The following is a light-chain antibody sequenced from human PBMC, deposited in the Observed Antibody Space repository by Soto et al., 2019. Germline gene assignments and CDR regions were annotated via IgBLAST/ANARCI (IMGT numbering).Light chain of an antibody. J-gene: IGLJ1*01. Sequence: QSGLTQPPSASGSPGQSFTISCTGTSTDVGAYNYVSWYQQRPGKAPKLMIFEVTKRPSGVPDRFSGSKSGNTASLTVSGVQADDEADYYCSSYAGSNSFVFGTGTKVTVL. V-gene: IGLV2-8*01. CDR3: SSYAGSNSFV. CDR2: EVT. CDR1: STDVGAYNY.